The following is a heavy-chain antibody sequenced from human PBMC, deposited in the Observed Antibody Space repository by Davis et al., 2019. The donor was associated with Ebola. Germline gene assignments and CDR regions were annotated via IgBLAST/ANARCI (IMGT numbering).Heavy chain of an antibody. CDR1: GYTFTSYD. D-gene: IGHD3-16*01. Sequence: AALVKVSCKASGYTFTSYDINWVRQSTGQGLEWMGWMNPNSGNTGYAQKFQGRVTMSRNTSINTADMELRSLSSEDTAVYYCARGQGAYRELDYWGQGTLVTVSS. V-gene: IGHV1-8*01. CDR3: ARGQGAYRELDY. J-gene: IGHJ4*02. CDR2: MNPNSGNT.